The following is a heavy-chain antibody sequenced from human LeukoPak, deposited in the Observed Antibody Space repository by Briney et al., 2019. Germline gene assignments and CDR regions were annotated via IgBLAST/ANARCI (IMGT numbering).Heavy chain of an antibody. Sequence: ASVNVSCKASGYTFTIYDINCVRQAPGQGLEWMGWMNPNSGNTGYAQKFQGRVTMTRNTSISTAYMELSSLRSEDTAVYYCAGQGGIAAPWDYWGQGTLVTVSS. CDR3: AGQGGIAAPWDY. D-gene: IGHD6-13*01. CDR2: MNPNSGNT. V-gene: IGHV1-8*01. J-gene: IGHJ4*02. CDR1: GYTFTIYD.